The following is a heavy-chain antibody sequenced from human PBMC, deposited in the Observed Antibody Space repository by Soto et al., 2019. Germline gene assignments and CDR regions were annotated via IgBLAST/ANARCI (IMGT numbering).Heavy chain of an antibody. V-gene: IGHV4-31*03. Sequence: QVQLEESGPGLVKTSQTLSLTCTVSGGAIRDGGYYWSWIRHHPVKGLEWIGHIYYSGSTDYNPSLKGRVRISADTSDYPFHLALKSVTAAETAVYYCTGGGGASWGGPPGGLDYWGKGIVVTVSS. CDR1: GGAIRDGGYY. D-gene: IGHD3-16*01. J-gene: IGHJ4*02. CDR2: IYYSGST. CDR3: TGGGGASWGGPPGGLDY.